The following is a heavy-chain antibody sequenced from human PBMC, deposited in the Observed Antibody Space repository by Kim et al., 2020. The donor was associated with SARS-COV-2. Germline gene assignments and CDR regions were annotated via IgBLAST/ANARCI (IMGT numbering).Heavy chain of an antibody. D-gene: IGHD3-10*01. J-gene: IGHJ4*02. CDR3: ASWLTMVRGATMGLGL. CDR1: GYSFTSYW. Sequence: GESLKISCKGSGYSFTSYWIGWVRQMPGKGLEWMGIIYPGDSDTRYSPSFQGQVTISADKSISTAYLQWSSLKASDTAMYYCASWLTMVRGATMGLGLWGQGTLVTVSS. V-gene: IGHV5-51*01. CDR2: IYPGDSDT.